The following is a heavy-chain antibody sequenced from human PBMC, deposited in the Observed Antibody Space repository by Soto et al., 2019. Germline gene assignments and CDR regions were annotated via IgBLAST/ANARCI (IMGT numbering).Heavy chain of an antibody. CDR1: GFTFSTYW. CDR2: IDYAGTST. V-gene: IGHV3-74*01. Sequence: EVQLVESGGGLVQPGGSLRLSCAASGFTFSTYWMHWVRQAPGKGLVWVSRIDYAGTSTNYADSVKGRFTISRDNAKNTLYLQMNSLRVEDTGVDYCVVGDDVSSWGQGTLVTVSS. CDR3: VVGDDVSS. J-gene: IGHJ5*02. D-gene: IGHD4-17*01.